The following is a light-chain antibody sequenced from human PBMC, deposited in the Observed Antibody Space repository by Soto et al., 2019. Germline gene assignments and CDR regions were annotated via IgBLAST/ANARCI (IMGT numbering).Light chain of an antibody. Sequence: EIVLTQSPGTLSLSPGGRATLSCRASQSVSSNLAWYQQKPGQAPRLLIYDASNRATGIPDRFSGSGSGTDFTLTFSSLEPEDFAVYYCQQYSNWPITLGQGTRLEIK. J-gene: IGKJ5*01. CDR2: DAS. V-gene: IGKV3-11*01. CDR3: QQYSNWPIT. CDR1: QSVSSN.